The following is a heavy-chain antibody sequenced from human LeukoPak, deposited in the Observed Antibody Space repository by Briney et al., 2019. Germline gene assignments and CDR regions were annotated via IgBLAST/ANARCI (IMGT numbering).Heavy chain of an antibody. CDR2: ISAYNGNT. CDR1: GYTFTSYG. CDR3: ARAGPEADDYGDYRYYYYMDV. Sequence: GASVKVSCKASGYTFTSYGISWVRQAPGQGLEWMGWISAYNGNTNYAQKLQGRVTITADESTSTVYMELSSLRSEDTAMYFCARAGPEADDYGDYRYYYYMDVWGKGTTVSISS. V-gene: IGHV1-18*01. J-gene: IGHJ6*03. D-gene: IGHD4-17*01.